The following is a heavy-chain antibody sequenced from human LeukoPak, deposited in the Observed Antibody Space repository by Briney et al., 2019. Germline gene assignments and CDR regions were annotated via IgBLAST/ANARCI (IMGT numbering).Heavy chain of an antibody. Sequence: SETLSLTCTVSGGSISSGGYYWSWIRQHPGKGLEWIGYIYYSGSTYYNPSLKSRVTISVDTSKNQFSLKLSSVTAADTAVYYCARGGIAARHNWFDPWGQGTLVTVSS. V-gene: IGHV4-31*03. CDR3: ARGGIAARHNWFDP. CDR1: GGSISSGGYY. D-gene: IGHD6-6*01. J-gene: IGHJ5*02. CDR2: IYYSGST.